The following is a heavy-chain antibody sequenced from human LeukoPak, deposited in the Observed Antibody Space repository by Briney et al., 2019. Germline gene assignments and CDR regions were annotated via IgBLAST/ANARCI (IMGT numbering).Heavy chain of an antibody. D-gene: IGHD2-15*01. CDR3: ARGRYCSGGSCYSH. V-gene: IGHV4-34*01. CDR1: GGSFSGYY. J-gene: IGHJ4*02. Sequence: PSETLSLTCAVYGGSFSGYYWSWIRQPPGKGLEWIGEINHSGSTNYNPSLKSRVTISVDTSKNQFSLKLSSVTAADTAVYYCARGRYCSGGSCYSHWGRGTLVTVSS. CDR2: INHSGST.